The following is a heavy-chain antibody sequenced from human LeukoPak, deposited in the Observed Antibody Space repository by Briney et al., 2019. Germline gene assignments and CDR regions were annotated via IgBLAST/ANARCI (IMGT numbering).Heavy chain of an antibody. Sequence: GGSLRLSCAASGFTFSSYAMSWVRQAPGKGLGWVSAISGSGGSTYFADSVKGRFTISRDNSKNTLYLQINSLRVEDTAVYYCARSASKSSGLTHWGQGTLVTVSS. V-gene: IGHV3-23*01. CDR3: ARSASKSSGLTH. CDR2: ISGSGGST. D-gene: IGHD6-19*01. CDR1: GFTFSSYA. J-gene: IGHJ4*02.